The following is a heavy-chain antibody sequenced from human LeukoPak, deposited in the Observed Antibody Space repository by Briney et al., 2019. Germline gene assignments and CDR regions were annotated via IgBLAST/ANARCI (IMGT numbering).Heavy chain of an antibody. V-gene: IGHV6-1*01. CDR1: GDSVSSNSAA. CDR3: ARDSSGWSPLYYYYMDV. J-gene: IGHJ6*03. CDR2: TYYRSKWYN. Sequence: SQTLSLTCAISGDSVSSNSAAWNWIRQPPSRGLEWLGRTYYRSKWYNDYAVSVKSRITINPDTSKNQFSLQLNSVTPEDTAVYYCARDSSGWSPLYYYYMDVWGKGTTVTISS. D-gene: IGHD6-19*01.